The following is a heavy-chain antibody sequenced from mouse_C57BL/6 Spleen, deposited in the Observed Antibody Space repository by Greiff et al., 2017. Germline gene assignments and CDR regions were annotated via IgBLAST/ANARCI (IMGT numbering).Heavy chain of an antibody. CDR1: GYAFTNYL. V-gene: IGHV1-54*01. CDR3: ASGYYGSSYVWYFDV. CDR2: INPGSGGT. J-gene: IGHJ1*03. D-gene: IGHD1-1*01. Sequence: QVQLKQSGAELVRPGTSVKVSCKASGYAFTNYLIEWVKQRPGQGLEWIGVINPGSGGTNYNEKFKGKATLTADKSSSAAYMQLSSQTSKDSAVYFCASGYYGSSYVWYFDVWGTGTTVTVSS.